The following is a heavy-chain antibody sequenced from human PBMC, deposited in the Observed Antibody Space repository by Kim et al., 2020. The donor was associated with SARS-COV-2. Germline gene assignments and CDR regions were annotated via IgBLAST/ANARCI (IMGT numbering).Heavy chain of an antibody. CDR1: GGSISSYY. CDR2: IYYSGST. Sequence: SETLSLTCTVSGGSISSYYWSWIRQPPGKGLEWIGYIYYSGSTNYNPSLKSRVTISVDTSKNQFSLKLSSVTAADTAVYYCARATDCSGGSCYSSYFDYWGQGTLVTVYS. D-gene: IGHD2-15*01. V-gene: IGHV4-59*01. J-gene: IGHJ4*02. CDR3: ARATDCSGGSCYSSYFDY.